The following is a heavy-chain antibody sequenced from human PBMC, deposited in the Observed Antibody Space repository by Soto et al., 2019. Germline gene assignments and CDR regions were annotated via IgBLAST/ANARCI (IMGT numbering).Heavy chain of an antibody. D-gene: IGHD3-9*01. V-gene: IGHV1-46*01. Sequence: VASVKVSFKASGYTFTSYYMHWVRQAPGQGLEWMGIINPSGGSTSYAQKFQGRVTMTRDTSTSTVYMELSSLRSEDTAVYYCARVRLPPYYDILTGYYFTSNYGMDVWGQGTTVTVSS. CDR1: GYTFTSYY. J-gene: IGHJ6*02. CDR2: INPSGGST. CDR3: ARVRLPPYYDILTGYYFTSNYGMDV.